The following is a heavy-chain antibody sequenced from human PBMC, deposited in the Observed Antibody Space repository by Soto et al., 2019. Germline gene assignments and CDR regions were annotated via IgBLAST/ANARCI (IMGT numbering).Heavy chain of an antibody. D-gene: IGHD4-17*01. CDR3: ARQTNHGDRRLNRFDP. Sequence: QLQLQESGPGLVKSSETLSLTCTVSGGSISSSSYYWGWIRQPPGKGLEWIGNIFYSGSTYYNASLKSRVTISVDTSKNQFSLRLGSVAAADTTVYYCARQTNHGDRRLNRFDPWGQGTLVTVSS. CDR1: GGSISSSSYY. V-gene: IGHV4-39*01. CDR2: IFYSGST. J-gene: IGHJ5*02.